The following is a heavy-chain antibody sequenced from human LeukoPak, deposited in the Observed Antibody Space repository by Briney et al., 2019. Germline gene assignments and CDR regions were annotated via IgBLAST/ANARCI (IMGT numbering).Heavy chain of an antibody. CDR3: AREDWKPNRGFDP. J-gene: IGHJ5*02. V-gene: IGHV4-59*11. CDR2: IYYSGST. D-gene: IGHD1-1*01. CDR1: GGSISSHY. Sequence: TTSETLSLTCTVSGGSISSHYWSWIRQPPGKGLEWIGYIYYSGSTNYNPSLKSRVTISVDTSKNQFSLKLSSVTAADTAVDYCAREDWKPNRGFDPWGQGTLVTVSS.